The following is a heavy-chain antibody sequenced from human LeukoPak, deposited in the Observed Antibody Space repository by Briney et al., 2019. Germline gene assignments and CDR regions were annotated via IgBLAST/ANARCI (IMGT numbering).Heavy chain of an antibody. CDR2: VGGGNDI. V-gene: IGHV3-23*01. Sequence: PGGSLRLSCAASRFTFNIYGMSWVRQAPGKGLEWVSSVGGGNDIHYADSVKGRFTGSRDDAKNTVYLQMNSLRAEDTAIYFCAKDATPRNSIWDHFDPRGQGTLVSVSS. CDR3: AKDATPRNSIWDHFDP. CDR1: RFTFNIYG. D-gene: IGHD1-7*01. J-gene: IGHJ5*02.